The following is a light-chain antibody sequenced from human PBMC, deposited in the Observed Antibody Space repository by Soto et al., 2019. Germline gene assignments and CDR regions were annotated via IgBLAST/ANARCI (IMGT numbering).Light chain of an antibody. Sequence: DIQMTQSPSSLSASVGDRVTITCRASQSISSYLNWYQQKPGKAPKLLIYAASILQSGVPSRFRGSGSVTDFTLTISSLQAEDFAAYYCHQNYRTSQLTFGGGTKVEIK. CDR1: QSISSY. J-gene: IGKJ4*01. CDR2: AAS. V-gene: IGKV1-39*01. CDR3: HQNYRTSQLT.